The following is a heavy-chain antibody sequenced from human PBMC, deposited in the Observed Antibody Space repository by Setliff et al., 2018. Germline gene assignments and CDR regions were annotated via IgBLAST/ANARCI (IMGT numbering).Heavy chain of an antibody. CDR3: ARGSYYDSSGYSPDFFDY. CDR2: IYTSGST. Sequence: PSETLSLTCTVSGGSISSSSYQWSWIRQPPWKGLEWIGYIYTSGSTNYNPSLKSRVTISLDTSKNQFSLKLSSVTAADTAVYYCARGSYYDSSGYSPDFFDYWGQGTLVTVSS. CDR1: GGSISSSSYQ. V-gene: IGHV4-61*05. D-gene: IGHD3-22*01. J-gene: IGHJ4*02.